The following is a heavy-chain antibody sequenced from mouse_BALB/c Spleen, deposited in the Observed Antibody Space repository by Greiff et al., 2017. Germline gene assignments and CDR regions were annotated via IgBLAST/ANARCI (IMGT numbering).Heavy chain of an antibody. CDR2: IYPGDGDT. CDR1: GYTFTSYW. D-gene: IGHD1-2*01. J-gene: IGHJ3*01. V-gene: IGHV1-87*01. Sequence: VQLQQSGAELARPGASVKLSCKASGYTFTSYWMQWVKQRPGQGLEWIGAIYPGDGDTRYTQKFKGKATLTADKSSSTAYMQLSSLASEDSAVYYCARDYGYGRFAYWGQGTLVTVSA. CDR3: ARDYGYGRFAY.